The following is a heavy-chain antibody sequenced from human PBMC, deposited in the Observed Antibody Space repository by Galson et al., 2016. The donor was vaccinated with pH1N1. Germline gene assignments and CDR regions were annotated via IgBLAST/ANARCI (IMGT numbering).Heavy chain of an antibody. Sequence: SEPLSLTCTVSGGSISSYYWSWIRQPPGKGLEWIGYLYNSGGTNYNPSLMSRVTISEDTSRNQFSLKLRSVTAADTAVYYCASAGYRSGWYGIGAFDVWGQGTKVTVSS. J-gene: IGHJ3*01. D-gene: IGHD6-13*01. V-gene: IGHV4-59*01. CDR2: LYNSGGT. CDR1: GGSISSYY. CDR3: ASAGYRSGWYGIGAFDV.